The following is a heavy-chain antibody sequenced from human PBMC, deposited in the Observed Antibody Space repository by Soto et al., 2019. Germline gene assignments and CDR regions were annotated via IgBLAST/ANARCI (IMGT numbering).Heavy chain of an antibody. CDR3: ARRYCSSNTCPRNYYAMDV. D-gene: IGHD2-2*01. CDR2: IDPGDSYT. J-gene: IGHJ6*02. CDR1: GYSFTSYW. Sequence: RGESLKISCKGSGYSFTSYWISWVRQMPGKGLEWMGRIDPGDSYTNYSPSFQGHVTISVDKSISTAYLQWSSLKASDTAMYYCARRYCSSNTCPRNYYAMDVWGQGTTVTVSS. V-gene: IGHV5-10-1*01.